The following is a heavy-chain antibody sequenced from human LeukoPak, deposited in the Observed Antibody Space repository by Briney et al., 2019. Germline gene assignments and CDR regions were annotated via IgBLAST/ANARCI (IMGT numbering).Heavy chain of an antibody. V-gene: IGHV3-23*01. Sequence: PGGSLRLSCTSSGFSFSGYAMIWDRQAPGKGLELVSTISGSGASTFYADSVRGRFITSKDIPSNIVYLQMNSLRAEDTAVYYCAKGSRGYTNYYFDYWGQGTLVTVSS. CDR3: AKGSRGYTNYYFDY. J-gene: IGHJ4*02. CDR1: GFSFSGYA. CDR2: ISGSGAST. D-gene: IGHD2-2*02.